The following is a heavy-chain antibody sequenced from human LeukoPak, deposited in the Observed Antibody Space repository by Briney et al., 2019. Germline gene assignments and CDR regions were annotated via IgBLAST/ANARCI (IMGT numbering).Heavy chain of an antibody. D-gene: IGHD5-24*01. CDR3: ARVSGGYNID. CDR2: INNVGTST. Sequence: GGSLRLSCAASGFTFSNAWMSWVRQAPGKGLEWVSTINNVGTSTHYADYVKGRFTISRDNSKNMLNLQMNSLRAEDTAVYYCARVSGGYNIDWGQGTLVTVSS. CDR1: GFTFSNAW. J-gene: IGHJ4*02. V-gene: IGHV3-53*01.